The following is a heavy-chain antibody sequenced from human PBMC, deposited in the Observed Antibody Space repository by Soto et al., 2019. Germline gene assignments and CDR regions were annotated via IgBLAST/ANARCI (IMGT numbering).Heavy chain of an antibody. D-gene: IGHD1-26*01. Sequence: GESLKISCKGSGYSFTSYWIYWVRQMPGKGLEWMGRIDPSDSYTIYSPSFQGHVTISADKSITTAYLQWSSLKASDTAMYYCARPPYSGGTYLGYWGQGTLVTVCS. CDR1: GYSFTSYW. V-gene: IGHV5-10-1*01. J-gene: IGHJ4*02. CDR2: IDPSDSYT. CDR3: ARPPYSGGTYLGY.